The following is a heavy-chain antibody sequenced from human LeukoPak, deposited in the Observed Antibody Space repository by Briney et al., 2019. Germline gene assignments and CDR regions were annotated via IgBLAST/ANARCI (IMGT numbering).Heavy chain of an antibody. V-gene: IGHV3-23*01. CDR1: GFTFSSYA. CDR3: AKTWWYRYYFDY. CDR2: IGGSGGST. D-gene: IGHD2-15*01. Sequence: GGSLRLSCAASGFTFSSYAMSWVRQAPGKGLEWVSAIGGSGGSTYYADSVKGRFTISRDNSKNTLYLQMNSLRAEDTAVYYCAKTWWYRYYFDYWGQGTLVTVSS. J-gene: IGHJ4*02.